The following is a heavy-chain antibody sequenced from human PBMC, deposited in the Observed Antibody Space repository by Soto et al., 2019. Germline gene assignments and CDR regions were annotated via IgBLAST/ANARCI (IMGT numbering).Heavy chain of an antibody. D-gene: IGHD5-18*01. CDR1: GGTITRGDHF. Sequence: SETLSLTCSVSGGTITRGDHFWSWVRQSPGKGLEWLGYIYYSGSTYYNPSLKGRVMMTIDTSKHQFSLNLSSVTAADTAVFYCGRGQTAIDVWGQGPTVTVSS. J-gene: IGHJ6*02. V-gene: IGHV4-30-4*01. CDR2: IYYSGST. CDR3: GRGQTAIDV.